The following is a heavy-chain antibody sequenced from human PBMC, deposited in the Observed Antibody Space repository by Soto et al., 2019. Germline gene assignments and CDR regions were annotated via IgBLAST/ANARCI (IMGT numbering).Heavy chain of an antibody. D-gene: IGHD6-13*01. V-gene: IGHV1-8*01. CDR3: ARGPILIAAAGGWFDV. CDR2: MNPNSGNT. Sequence: ASVKVSCKAAGYTFTSYDINWVRQATGQGLEWMGWMNPNSGNTGYAQKFQGRVTMTRNTSISTAYMELSSLRSEDTAVYYCARGPILIAAAGGWFDVWGQGTLVTVSS. CDR1: GYTFTSYD. J-gene: IGHJ5*02.